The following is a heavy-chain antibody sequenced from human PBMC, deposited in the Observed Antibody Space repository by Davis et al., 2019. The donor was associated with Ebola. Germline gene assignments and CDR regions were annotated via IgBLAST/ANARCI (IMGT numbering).Heavy chain of an antibody. CDR1: GGSISSGDYY. CDR2: IYYSGST. D-gene: IGHD2-21*02. V-gene: IGHV4-30-4*02. J-gene: IGHJ1*01. Sequence: SETLSLTCTVSGGSISSGDYYWSWIRQPPGKGLEWIGYIYYSGSTYYNPSLKSRVTISVDTSRNQFSLRLSSVTAADTAVYYCAVYTVVVTDIRAEYFQHWGQGTLATVSS. CDR3: AVYTVVVTDIRAEYFQH.